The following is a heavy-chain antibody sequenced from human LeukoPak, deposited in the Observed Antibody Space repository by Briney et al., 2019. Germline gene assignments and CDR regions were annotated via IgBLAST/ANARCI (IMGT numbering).Heavy chain of an antibody. Sequence: GGSLRLSCAASGFSFSSYAMSWVRQAPGKGLEWVSGITGTGSSTYYADSVKGRFTISRDNSKNTPYLQMSGLRAEDTAIYYCAKISSSPLYWGQGTLVTVSS. D-gene: IGHD6-6*01. V-gene: IGHV3-23*01. CDR3: AKISSSPLY. CDR2: ITGTGSST. J-gene: IGHJ4*02. CDR1: GFSFSSYA.